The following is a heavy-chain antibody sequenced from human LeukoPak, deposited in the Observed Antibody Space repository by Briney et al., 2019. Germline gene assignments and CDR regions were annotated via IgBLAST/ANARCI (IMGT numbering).Heavy chain of an antibody. Sequence: SETLSLTCAVSGGSISSGGYYWSWIRQPPGKGLEWIGYIYYSGSTNYNPSLKSRVTISVDTSKNQFSLRLSSVTAADTAVYYCARGVGAYDSSGYYSFNFDYWGQGTLVTVSS. D-gene: IGHD3-22*01. CDR1: GGSISSGGYY. V-gene: IGHV4-61*08. CDR2: IYYSGST. J-gene: IGHJ4*02. CDR3: ARGVGAYDSSGYYSFNFDY.